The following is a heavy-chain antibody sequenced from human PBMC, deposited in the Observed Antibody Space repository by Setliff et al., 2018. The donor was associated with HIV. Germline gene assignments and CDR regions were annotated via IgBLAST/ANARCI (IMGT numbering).Heavy chain of an antibody. CDR1: GFTFNNFG. J-gene: IGHJ4*02. D-gene: IGHD1-1*01. V-gene: IGHV3-33*01. Sequence: PGGSLRLSCAASGFTFNNFGMHWVRQAPGKGLEWVALIWSDGSRIEYADSVKGRFTISRDNSKNTLDLEMNSLRAEDTAVYYCARSPGMFDYWGQGTPVPSPQ. CDR2: IWSDGSRI. CDR3: ARSPGMFDY.